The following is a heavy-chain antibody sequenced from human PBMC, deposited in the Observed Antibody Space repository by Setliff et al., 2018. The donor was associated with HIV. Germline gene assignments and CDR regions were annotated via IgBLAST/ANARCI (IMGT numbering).Heavy chain of an antibody. Sequence: SGTLSLTCTVSGGSISSSSYYWGWIRQPPGKGLEWIGSIYYTGSTNYNPSLKSRLTISVDTSKNQFSLKLRSVTAADTAVYYCARDPPGYGDSNDYWGQGTLVTVSS. CDR1: GGSISSSSYY. V-gene: IGHV4-39*07. CDR2: IYYTGST. J-gene: IGHJ4*02. D-gene: IGHD4-17*01. CDR3: ARDPPGYGDSNDY.